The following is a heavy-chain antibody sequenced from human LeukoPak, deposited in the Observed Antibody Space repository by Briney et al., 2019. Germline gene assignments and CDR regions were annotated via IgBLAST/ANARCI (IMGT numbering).Heavy chain of an antibody. CDR1: GGSFSGYY. D-gene: IGHD3-22*01. CDR2: INHSGST. Sequence: SETLSLTCAVYGGSFSGYYWSWIRQPPGKGLEWVGEINHSGSTNYNPSLKSRVTISVDTSKNQFSLKLSSVSAADTAVYYCARPEYYDSSGCLGHDAFDIWGQGTMVTVSS. CDR3: ARPEYYDSSGCLGHDAFDI. V-gene: IGHV4-34*01. J-gene: IGHJ3*02.